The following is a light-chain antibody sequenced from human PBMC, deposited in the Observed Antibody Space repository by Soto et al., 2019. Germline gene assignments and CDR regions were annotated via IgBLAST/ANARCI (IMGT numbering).Light chain of an antibody. CDR3: LQHNSYPRT. J-gene: IGKJ1*01. Sequence: DSQITQYPSSLSASVGDRVPVSCRASQDIRDDLGWYQQKPGKAPKRLIYAASSLQSGVPSRFSGSGSGTEFTLTISSLQPEDFATYYCLQHNSYPRTFGQGTKVDI. CDR1: QDIRDD. CDR2: AAS. V-gene: IGKV1-17*01.